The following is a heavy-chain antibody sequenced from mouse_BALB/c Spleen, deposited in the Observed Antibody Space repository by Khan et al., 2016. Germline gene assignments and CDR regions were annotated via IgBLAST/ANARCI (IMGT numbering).Heavy chain of an antibody. Sequence: EVQLQESGAELVKPGASVKLSCTASGFNIKDTYMHWVKQRPEQGLEWIGRIDPANGNTKYDPKFQGKATITADTSSNTAYLQLSSLTSGDTAVYYCARSRYDYDVGFAYWGKGTLVTVS. J-gene: IGHJ3*01. CDR3: ARSRYDYDVGFAY. CDR1: GFNIKDTY. D-gene: IGHD2-4*01. V-gene: IGHV14-3*02. CDR2: IDPANGNT.